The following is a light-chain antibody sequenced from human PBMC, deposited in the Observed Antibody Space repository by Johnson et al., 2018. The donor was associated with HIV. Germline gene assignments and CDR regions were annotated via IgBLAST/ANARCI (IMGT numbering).Light chain of an antibody. J-gene: IGLJ1*01. CDR1: SSNIGNNY. CDR2: DNH. Sequence: QSVLTQPPSVSAAPGQKVTISCSGSSSNIGNNYVSWYQQLPGTAPKLLIYDNHKRPSGIPDRFPGSKSGTSATLGITGLQTGDEADYYCGTWDSSLSAYVFGTGTKVTVL. CDR3: GTWDSSLSAYV. V-gene: IGLV1-51*01.